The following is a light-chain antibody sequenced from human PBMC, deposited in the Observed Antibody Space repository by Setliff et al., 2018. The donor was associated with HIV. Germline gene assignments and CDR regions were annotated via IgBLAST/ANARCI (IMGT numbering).Light chain of an antibody. J-gene: IGLJ1*01. CDR1: SSDVGAYNF. CDR3: CSFEGVYRV. Sequence: QSALTQPASVSGSPGQSITVSCTGTSSDVGAYNFVSWYQHHPGKAPKLMIYEVTNRPSGVSNRFSGSKSGNTASLTISGLRAADEGDYYCCSFEGVYRVFGTGTKVTVL. V-gene: IGLV2-14*01. CDR2: EVT.